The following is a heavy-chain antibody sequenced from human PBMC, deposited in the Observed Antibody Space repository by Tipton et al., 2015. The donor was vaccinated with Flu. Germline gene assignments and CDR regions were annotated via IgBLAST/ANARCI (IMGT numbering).Heavy chain of an antibody. D-gene: IGHD3-10*01. CDR1: GFTFSSYG. CDR3: AKGTPSRNMVRGVTDLDY. J-gene: IGHJ4*02. CDR2: IWYDGSNK. Sequence: RSLRLSCAASGFTFSSYGMHWVRQAPGKGLEWVAVIWYDGSNKYYADSVKGRFTISRDNSKDTLYLQMNSLRAEDTAVYYCAKGTPSRNMVRGVTDLDYWGQGTLVTVSS. V-gene: IGHV3-33*06.